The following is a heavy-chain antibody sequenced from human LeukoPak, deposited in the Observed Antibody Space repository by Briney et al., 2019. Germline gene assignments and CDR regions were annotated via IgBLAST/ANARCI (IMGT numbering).Heavy chain of an antibody. J-gene: IGHJ5*02. Sequence: QPGGSLRLSCAASGSTFSSYEMNWVRQAPGKGLEWVSYISSSGSTIYYADSVKGRFTISRDNAKNSLYLQMNSLRAEDTAVYYCARDGQPYSSGWNWFDPWGQGTLVTVSS. CDR1: GSTFSSYE. D-gene: IGHD6-19*01. CDR2: ISSSGSTI. V-gene: IGHV3-48*03. CDR3: ARDGQPYSSGWNWFDP.